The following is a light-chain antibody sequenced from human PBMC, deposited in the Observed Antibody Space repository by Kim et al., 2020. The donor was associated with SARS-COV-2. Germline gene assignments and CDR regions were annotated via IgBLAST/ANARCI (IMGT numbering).Light chain of an antibody. CDR2: QDS. CDR1: ELVDKY. J-gene: IGLJ1*01. CDR3: QPWYSSTEV. Sequence: SVVPGETASITCCGDELVDKYACCYQQQPGQYPALVIYQDSKRPPGMTERFSGCTSGNTATLITSGTQAIEEAADYCQPWYSSTEVFGTGTKVTVL. V-gene: IGLV3-1*01.